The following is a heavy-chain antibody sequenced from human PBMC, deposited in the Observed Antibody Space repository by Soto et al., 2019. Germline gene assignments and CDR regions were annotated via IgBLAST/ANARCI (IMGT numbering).Heavy chain of an antibody. V-gene: IGHV4-61*01. CDR1: GGSVSSGSYY. J-gene: IGHJ5*01. Sequence: PSETLSLTCTVSGGSVSSGSYYWSWIRQPPGKGLEWIGYIYYSGSTNYNPSLKSRVTISVDTSKNQFSLKLSSVTAAGKAFDYCAGDFAIFGAWFDSWGQGALVTVSS. CDR3: AGDFAIFGAWFDS. D-gene: IGHD3-3*01. CDR2: IYYSGST.